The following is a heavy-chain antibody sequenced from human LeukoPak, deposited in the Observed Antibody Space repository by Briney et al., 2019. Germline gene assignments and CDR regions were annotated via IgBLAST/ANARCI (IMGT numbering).Heavy chain of an antibody. CDR2: IRTKDIYI. Sequence: KTGGSLRLSCAASGFIFSSYSMTWVRQSPGQGLEWVSTIRTKDIYIYYADSVKGRFTISRDNAKNSPFLQMISLGAEDTAVYYCVRGDFIAVAGHWGQGTLVTVSS. CDR1: GFIFSSYS. D-gene: IGHD6-19*01. CDR3: VRGDFIAVAGH. V-gene: IGHV3-21*01. J-gene: IGHJ4*02.